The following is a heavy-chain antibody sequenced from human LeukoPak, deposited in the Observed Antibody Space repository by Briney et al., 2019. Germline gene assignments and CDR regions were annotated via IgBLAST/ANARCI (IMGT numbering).Heavy chain of an antibody. V-gene: IGHV3-30-3*01. CDR1: GFTFSSYA. Sequence: GSLRLSCAASGFTFSSYAMHWVRQAPGKGLEWVAVISYDGSNKYYADSVKGRFTISRDNSKNTLYLQMNSLRAEDTAVYYCARDGAIDYWGQGPLVTASS. CDR2: ISYDGSNK. CDR3: ARDGAIDY. D-gene: IGHD3-16*01. J-gene: IGHJ4*02.